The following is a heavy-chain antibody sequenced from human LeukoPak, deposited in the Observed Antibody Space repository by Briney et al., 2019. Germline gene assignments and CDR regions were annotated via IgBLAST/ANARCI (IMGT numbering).Heavy chain of an antibody. J-gene: IGHJ4*02. CDR1: GGSISSYY. D-gene: IGHD5-18*01. CDR2: IYYSGST. Sequence: SETLSLTCTVSGGSISSYYWSWIRQPPGKGLEWIWYIYYSGSTNYNPSLKSQVTISVDTSKSQFSLKLSSVTAADTAVYYCARGNAAMVPFDYWGQGTLVTDSS. V-gene: IGHV4-59*01. CDR3: ARGNAAMVPFDY.